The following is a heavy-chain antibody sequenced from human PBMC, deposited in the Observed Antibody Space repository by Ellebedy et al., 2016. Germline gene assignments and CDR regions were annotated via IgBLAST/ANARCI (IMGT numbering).Heavy chain of an antibody. CDR2: IQGDGSER. V-gene: IGHV3-7*01. CDR1: RFTFSTYW. D-gene: IGHD3-22*01. CDR3: ARDTNYYDGNSHYDVFDI. Sequence: GESLKISXVASRFTFSTYWMAWVRQAPGKGLEWVANIQGDGSERNYVDSVKGRFTISRDIFKNSLYLQMNALRAEDTAVYYCARDTNYYDGNSHYDVFDIWGQGTMVTVSS. J-gene: IGHJ3*02.